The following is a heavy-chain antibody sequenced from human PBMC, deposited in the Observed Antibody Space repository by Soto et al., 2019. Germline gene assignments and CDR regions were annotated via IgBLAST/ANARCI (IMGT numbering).Heavy chain of an antibody. Sequence: QVQLQESGPGLVKPSQTLSLTCTVSGGSISSGGYYWSWIRQHPGKGLEWIGYIYYSGSTYYNPSLTSRVTISVDTSKNQVSLKLSSVTAADTAVYYCARGYCTNGVCLFDYWGQGTLVTVSS. CDR3: ARGYCTNGVCLFDY. V-gene: IGHV4-31*03. J-gene: IGHJ4*02. CDR1: GGSISSGGYY. D-gene: IGHD2-8*01. CDR2: IYYSGST.